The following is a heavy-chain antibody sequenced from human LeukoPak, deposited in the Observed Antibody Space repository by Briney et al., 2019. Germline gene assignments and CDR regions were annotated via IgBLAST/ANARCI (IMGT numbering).Heavy chain of an antibody. Sequence: SETLSLTCAVYGGSFSGYYWSWIRQPPGKGLEWIGYIYYSGSPNHNPSLKSRVTISVDTSKNQFSLKLSSVTAADTAVYYCARGRLAGVDYWGQGTLVTVSS. J-gene: IGHJ4*02. D-gene: IGHD6-6*01. CDR3: ARGRLAGVDY. V-gene: IGHV4-59*01. CDR2: IYYSGSP. CDR1: GGSFSGYY.